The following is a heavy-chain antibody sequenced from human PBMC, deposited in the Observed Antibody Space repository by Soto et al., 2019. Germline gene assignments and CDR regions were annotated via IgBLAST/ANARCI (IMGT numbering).Heavy chain of an antibody. CDR1: GFTVSDNY. J-gene: IGHJ5*02. D-gene: IGHD4-4*01. CDR2: IYTGGTT. Sequence: EVQLVESGGGLVQPGGSLRLSCAASGFTVSDNYMSWVRQAPGKGLEWVSVIYTGGTTYYADSVKGRFTISRDNSKNTRYLQMNSLRAEDTAVYYCARACSYCNHPNWFDPWGQGTLVTVSS. CDR3: ARACSYCNHPNWFDP. V-gene: IGHV3-53*01.